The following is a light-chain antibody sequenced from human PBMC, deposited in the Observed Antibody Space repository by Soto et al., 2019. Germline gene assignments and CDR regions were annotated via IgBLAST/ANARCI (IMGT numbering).Light chain of an antibody. CDR3: CSYAGSYTWV. V-gene: IGLV2-11*01. J-gene: IGLJ3*02. CDR1: SSDVGGYNF. CDR2: DFN. Sequence: QSALTQPRSVSGSPGQSVTISCTGTSSDVGGYNFVSWYQQHPGKAPKLMIYDFNKRPAGDPDRFSGSKSGNTASLTISGLQAEDEADYYCCSYAGSYTWVFGGGTKLTVL.